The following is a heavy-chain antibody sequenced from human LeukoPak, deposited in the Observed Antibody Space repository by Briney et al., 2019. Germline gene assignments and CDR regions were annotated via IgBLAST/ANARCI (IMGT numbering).Heavy chain of an antibody. CDR2: INHSGST. V-gene: IGHV4-34*01. CDR3: ARSVVVSGFGFDP. Sequence: SETLSLTCAVYGGSFSGYYWSWIRQPPGKGLEWIGEINHSGSTNYNPSLKSRVTISVDTSKNQFSLKLSSVTAADTAVYYCARSVVVSGFGFDPWGQGTLVTVSS. J-gene: IGHJ5*02. CDR1: GGSFSGYY. D-gene: IGHD3-9*01.